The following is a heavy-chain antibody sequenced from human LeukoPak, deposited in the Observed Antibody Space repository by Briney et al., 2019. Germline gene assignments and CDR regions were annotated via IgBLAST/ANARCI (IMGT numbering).Heavy chain of an antibody. CDR1: GGSISSSSYY. D-gene: IGHD5-18*01. CDR2: IYYSGST. CDR3: ASRSSSGYSYGYREDY. J-gene: IGHJ4*02. Sequence: SETLSLTCTVSGGSISSSSYYWGWIRQPPGKGLEWIGSIYYSGSTYYNPSLKSRVTISVDTSKNQFSLKLSSVTAADTAVYYCASRSSSGYSYGYREDYWGQGTLVTVSS. V-gene: IGHV4-39*01.